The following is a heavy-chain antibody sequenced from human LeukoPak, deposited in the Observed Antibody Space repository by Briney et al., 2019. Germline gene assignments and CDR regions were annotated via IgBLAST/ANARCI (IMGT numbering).Heavy chain of an antibody. CDR3: AREDTAMVIPFDY. CDR2: ISSSSGYI. CDR1: GFTFSSYS. Sequence: GGSLRLSXAASGFTFSSYSMNWVRQAPGKGLEWVSSISSSSGYIYYADSVKGRFTISRDNAKNSLYLQMNSLRAEDTAVYYCAREDTAMVIPFDYWGQGTLVTVSS. V-gene: IGHV3-21*01. D-gene: IGHD5-18*01. J-gene: IGHJ4*02.